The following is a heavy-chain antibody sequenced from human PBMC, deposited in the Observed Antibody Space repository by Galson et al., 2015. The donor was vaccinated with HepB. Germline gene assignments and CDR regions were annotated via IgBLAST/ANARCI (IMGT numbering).Heavy chain of an antibody. CDR2: IKQDGSEK. Sequence: SLRLSCAASGFTFSSYWMSWVRQAPGKGLEWVANIKQDGSEKYYVDSVKGRFTISRDNAKNSLYLQMNSLRAEDTAVYYCARVRAVAGTEDYFDYWGQGTLVTVSS. V-gene: IGHV3-7*03. J-gene: IGHJ4*02. CDR1: GFTFSSYW. CDR3: ARVRAVAGTEDYFDY. D-gene: IGHD6-19*01.